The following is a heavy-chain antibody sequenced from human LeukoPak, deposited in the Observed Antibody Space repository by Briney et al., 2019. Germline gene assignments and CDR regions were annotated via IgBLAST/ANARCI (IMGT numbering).Heavy chain of an antibody. D-gene: IGHD2-8*01. J-gene: IGHJ4*02. CDR1: GFTFSSYG. V-gene: IGHV3-30*02. Sequence: PGGSLRLSCAASGFTFSSYGMHWVRQAPGKGLEWVAFIRYDGSNKYYADSVKGRFTISRDNAKNSLYLQMNSLRAEDTAVYYCARVYGHYYFDYWGQGTLVTVSS. CDR2: IRYDGSNK. CDR3: ARVYGHYYFDY.